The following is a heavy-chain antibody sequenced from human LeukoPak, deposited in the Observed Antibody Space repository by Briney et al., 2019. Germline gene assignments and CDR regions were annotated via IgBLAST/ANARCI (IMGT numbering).Heavy chain of an antibody. D-gene: IGHD6-19*01. CDR2: ISGSGGST. V-gene: IGHV3-23*01. Sequence: GGTLRLSCAASGFTFSSYGMSWVRQAPGKGLEWVSAISGSGGSTYYADSVKGRFTISRDNSKNTLYLQMNSLRAEDTAVYYCAKDRSAIAVAGTPYWGQGTLVTVSS. J-gene: IGHJ4*02. CDR3: AKDRSAIAVAGTPY. CDR1: GFTFSSYG.